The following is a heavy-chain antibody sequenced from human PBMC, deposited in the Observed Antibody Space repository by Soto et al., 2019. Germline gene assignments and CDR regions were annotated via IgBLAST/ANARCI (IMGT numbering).Heavy chain of an antibody. Sequence: EVQLVESGGGLVQPGGSLRLSCAASGFTVSSNYMSWVRQAPGKGLEWVSVIYSGGSTYYADSVKGRFTISRDNSMNTLYLQMNSLRDEDTAVYYCAREQYDYVWGSDRSVDYFDYWGQGTLVTVSS. J-gene: IGHJ4*02. CDR1: GFTVSSNY. D-gene: IGHD3-16*02. CDR2: IYSGGST. CDR3: AREQYDYVWGSDRSVDYFDY. V-gene: IGHV3-66*01.